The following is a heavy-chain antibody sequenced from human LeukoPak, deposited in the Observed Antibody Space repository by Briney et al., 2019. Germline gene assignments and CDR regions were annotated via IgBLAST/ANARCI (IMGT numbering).Heavy chain of an antibody. CDR1: GFAFSRCG. CDR2: ISGSSSYI. D-gene: IGHD3-3*01. Sequence: GGSLRLSCAASGFAFSRCGMNWVRQAPGKGLEWVSSISGSSSYIYYADSVKGRFTISRDNAKNSLYLQMNSLRAEDTAVYYCARGSEWASGVSDYWGQGTLVTVSS. J-gene: IGHJ4*02. CDR3: ARGSEWASGVSDY. V-gene: IGHV3-21*01.